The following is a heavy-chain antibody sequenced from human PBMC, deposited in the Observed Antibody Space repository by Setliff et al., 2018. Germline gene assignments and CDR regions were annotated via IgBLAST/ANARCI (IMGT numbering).Heavy chain of an antibody. CDR1: GDSISSGDYF. D-gene: IGHD1-26*01. J-gene: IGHJ3*01. Sequence: PSETLSLTCTVSGDSISSGDYFWLWIRQPPGKGLEWIAYIYHSGSAYYNPSLKSRVTMSVDTSKNQFSLHLTSVTAADTAVYYCAREVGTSTSSDAFDVWGQGMMVTVSS. V-gene: IGHV4-30-4*08. CDR2: IYHSGSA. CDR3: AREVGTSTSSDAFDV.